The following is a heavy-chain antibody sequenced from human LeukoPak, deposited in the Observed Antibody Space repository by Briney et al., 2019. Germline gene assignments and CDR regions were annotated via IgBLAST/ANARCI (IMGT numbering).Heavy chain of an antibody. V-gene: IGHV4-38-2*02. CDR3: ASEGYSYAPYYFDY. D-gene: IGHD5-18*01. Sequence: SETLSLTCTVSGYSISSGYYWGWIRQPPGKGLGWIGSIYHSGSTYYNPSLKSRVTISVDTSKNHFSLKLSSVTAADTAVYYCASEGYSYAPYYFDYWGQGTLVTVSS. CDR1: GYSISSGYY. CDR2: IYHSGST. J-gene: IGHJ4*02.